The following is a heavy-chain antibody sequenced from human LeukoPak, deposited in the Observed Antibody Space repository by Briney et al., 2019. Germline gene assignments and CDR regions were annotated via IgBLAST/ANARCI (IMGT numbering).Heavy chain of an antibody. Sequence: SVKVSCKASGGTFSSYAISWVRQAPGQGLEWMGRIIPILGITNYAQKFQGRVTITVDKSTSTAYMELSSLRSEDTAVYYCALRYSSSYYFDYWGQGTLVTVSS. V-gene: IGHV1-69*04. CDR1: GGTFSSYA. D-gene: IGHD6-6*01. CDR2: IIPILGIT. CDR3: ALRYSSSYYFDY. J-gene: IGHJ4*02.